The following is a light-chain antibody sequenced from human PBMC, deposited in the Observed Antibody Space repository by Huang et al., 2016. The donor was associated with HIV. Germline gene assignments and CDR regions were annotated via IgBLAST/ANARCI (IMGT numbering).Light chain of an antibody. CDR2: GAS. V-gene: IGKV3-15*01. CDR1: QSVRTN. Sequence: EIVMTQSPATLSVSPGEIATLSCRASQSVRTNLSWYQFKPGQPPSRLSYGASTRIRAIPARFSASGSGTEFTLIINNLQSDDFAVYYCQQYESWLSWTFGQGTKVEVK. CDR3: QQYESWLSWT. J-gene: IGKJ1*01.